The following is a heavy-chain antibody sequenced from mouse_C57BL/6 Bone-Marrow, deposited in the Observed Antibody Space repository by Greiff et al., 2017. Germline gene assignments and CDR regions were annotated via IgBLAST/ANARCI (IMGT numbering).Heavy chain of an antibody. V-gene: IGHV1-63*01. CDR2: IYPGGGYT. Sequence: QVQLQQSGAELVRPGPSVKMSCKASGYTFTNYWIGWAQQRPGHGLEWIGDIYPGGGYTNYNEKFKGKATLTADKSSSTAYMQFSILTSEDAAIYYCARRGYYFDYWGQGTTLTVSS. CDR3: ARRGYYFDY. J-gene: IGHJ2*01. CDR1: GYTFTNYW.